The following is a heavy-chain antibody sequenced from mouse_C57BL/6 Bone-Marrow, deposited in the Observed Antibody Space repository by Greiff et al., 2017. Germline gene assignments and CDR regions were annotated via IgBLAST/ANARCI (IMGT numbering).Heavy chain of an antibody. Sequence: EVKLEESGEGLVKPGGSLKLSCAASGFTFSSYAMSWVRQTPEKRLEWVAYISSGGDYIYYADTVKGRFTISRDNARNTLYLQMSSLKSEDTAMYYCTRDKGRLRRAMDYWGQGTSVTVSS. D-gene: IGHD1-2*01. CDR1: GFTFSSYA. J-gene: IGHJ4*01. V-gene: IGHV5-9-1*02. CDR3: TRDKGRLRRAMDY. CDR2: ISSGGDYI.